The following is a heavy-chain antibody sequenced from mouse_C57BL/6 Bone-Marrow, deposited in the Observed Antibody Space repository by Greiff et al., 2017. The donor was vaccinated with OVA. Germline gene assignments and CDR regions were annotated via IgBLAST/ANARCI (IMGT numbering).Heavy chain of an antibody. Sequence: VKLEESGPGLVQPSQSLSITCTVSGFSLTSYGVHWVRQSPGKGLEWLGVIWRGGSTDYNAAFMSRLSITKDNSKSQVFFKMNSLQADDTAIYYCAKEIDYYGSSFYYYAMDYWGQGTSVTVSS. CDR3: AKEIDYYGSSFYYYAMDY. CDR2: IWRGGST. J-gene: IGHJ4*01. D-gene: IGHD1-1*01. V-gene: IGHV2-5*01. CDR1: GFSLTSYG.